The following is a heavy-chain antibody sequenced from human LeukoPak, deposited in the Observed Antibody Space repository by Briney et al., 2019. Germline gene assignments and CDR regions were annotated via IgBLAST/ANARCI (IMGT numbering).Heavy chain of an antibody. Sequence: PGGSLRLSCAASGFTFSSHGMHWVRQAPGKGLEWVAVIWYDGSNEYYEDSVKGRFTISRDNSKNTLFRQMNALRAEDTAVYYCASSITVAGIIDYWGQGTLVTVSS. CDR1: GFTFSSHG. J-gene: IGHJ4*02. CDR3: ASSITVAGIIDY. CDR2: IWYDGSNE. V-gene: IGHV3-33*01. D-gene: IGHD6-19*01.